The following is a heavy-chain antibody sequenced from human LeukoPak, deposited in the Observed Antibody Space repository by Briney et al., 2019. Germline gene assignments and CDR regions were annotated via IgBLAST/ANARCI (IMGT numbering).Heavy chain of an antibody. J-gene: IGHJ4*02. D-gene: IGHD6-13*01. CDR2: IWYDGSNK. V-gene: IGHV3-33*01. CDR1: GFTFSSYG. CDR3: ATIAAAGISLDY. Sequence: PGGSLRLSCAASGFTFSSYGMHWVRQAPGKGLEWVAVIWYDGSNKYYADSVKGRFTISRDNSKNTLYLQMNSLRAEDTAVYYCATIAAAGISLDYWGQGTLVTVSS.